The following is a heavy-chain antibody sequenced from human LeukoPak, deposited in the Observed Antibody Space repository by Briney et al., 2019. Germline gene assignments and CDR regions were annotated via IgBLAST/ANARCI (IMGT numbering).Heavy chain of an antibody. CDR3: ASGSKSSGSPFDY. CDR2: IYYSGST. V-gene: IGHV4-59*05. J-gene: IGHJ4*02. CDR1: GGSISSYY. D-gene: IGHD6-19*01. Sequence: SETLSLTCTVSGGSISSYYWSWIRQPPGKGLEWIGSIYYSGSTSYNPSLKSRVTISVDTSKNQFSLKLSSMTAADTAVYYCASGSKSSGSPFDYWGQGTLVTVSS.